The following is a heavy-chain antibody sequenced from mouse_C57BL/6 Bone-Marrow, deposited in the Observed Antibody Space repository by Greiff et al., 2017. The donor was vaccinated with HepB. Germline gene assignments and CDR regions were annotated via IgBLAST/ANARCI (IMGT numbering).Heavy chain of an antibody. Sequence: QVQLQQPGAELVRPGSSVKLSCKASGYTFTSYWMDWVKQRPGQGLEWIGNIYPSDSETHYNQKFKDKATLTVDKSSSTAYMQLSSLTSEDSAVYYCASWGHYSYWYFDVWGTGTTVTVSS. D-gene: IGHD2-1*01. CDR2: IYPSDSET. V-gene: IGHV1-61*01. J-gene: IGHJ1*03. CDR1: GYTFTSYW. CDR3: ASWGHYSYWYFDV.